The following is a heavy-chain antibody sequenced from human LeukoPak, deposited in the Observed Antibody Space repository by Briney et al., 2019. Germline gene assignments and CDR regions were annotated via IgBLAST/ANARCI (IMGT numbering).Heavy chain of an antibody. CDR1: GFTFNNHW. Sequence: GRSLRLSCAASGFTFNNHWMSWVRQAPGKGLEWVANIKQDGSEQYYVDSVKGRFTISRDNAKNSLYLQMNSLRVEDTAVYYCARGSGYSSGWFEWGQGTLVTVSS. D-gene: IGHD6-19*01. J-gene: IGHJ4*02. V-gene: IGHV3-7*01. CDR3: ARGSGYSSGWFE. CDR2: IKQDGSEQ.